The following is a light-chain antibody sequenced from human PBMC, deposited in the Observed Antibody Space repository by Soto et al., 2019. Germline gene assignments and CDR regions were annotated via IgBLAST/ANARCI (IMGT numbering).Light chain of an antibody. CDR3: SSYTTSVTYV. J-gene: IGLJ1*01. Sequence: QCALTQPASVSGSAGQSITISCTGTSSDVGAYNSVSWYQQHPGKAPKLIIYDVSTRPSGISDRFSGSKSGNTASLTISGLQAEDESDYYCSSYTTSVTYVFGTGTKVTVL. CDR2: DVS. V-gene: IGLV2-14*01. CDR1: SSDVGAYNS.